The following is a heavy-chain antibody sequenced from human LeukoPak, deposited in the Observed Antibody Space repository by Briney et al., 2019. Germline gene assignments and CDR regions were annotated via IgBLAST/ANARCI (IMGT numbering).Heavy chain of an antibody. V-gene: IGHV4-59*01. CDR2: IYYSGST. Sequence: SETLSLTCTVSGGSISSYYWSWIRQLPGKGLEWIGYIYYSGSTNYNPSLKSRVTISVDTSKNQFSLKLSSVTAADTAVYYCARERRGYYFDYWGQGTLVTVSP. J-gene: IGHJ4*02. CDR3: ARERRGYYFDY. D-gene: IGHD2-15*01. CDR1: GGSISSYY.